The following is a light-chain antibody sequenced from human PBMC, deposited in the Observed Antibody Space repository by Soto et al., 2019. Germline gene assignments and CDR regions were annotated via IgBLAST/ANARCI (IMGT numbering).Light chain of an antibody. CDR3: QQYNNWQLT. Sequence: EIVMTQSPATLSVSPGERATLYCRASQSVSSNLAWYQQKPGQAPRLLIYGASTRATGIPARFSGSGSGTEFTLTISSLQSEDFAVYYCQQYNNWQLTFGGGTKVEIK. V-gene: IGKV3-15*01. CDR2: GAS. CDR1: QSVSSN. J-gene: IGKJ4*01.